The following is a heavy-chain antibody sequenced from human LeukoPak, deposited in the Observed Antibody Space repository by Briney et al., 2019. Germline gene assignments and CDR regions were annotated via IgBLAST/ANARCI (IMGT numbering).Heavy chain of an antibody. CDR1: GGSISSGSYY. J-gene: IGHJ4*02. CDR2: IYTSGST. CDR3: ARSSGYSSGWYRVQHDY. V-gene: IGHV4-61*02. Sequence: PPETLSLTCTVSGGSISSGSYYWSWIRQPAGKGLEWIGRIYTSGSTNYNPSLKSRVTISVDTSKNQFSLKLSSVTAADRAVYYCARSSGYSSGWYRVQHDYWGQGTLVTVSS. D-gene: IGHD6-19*01.